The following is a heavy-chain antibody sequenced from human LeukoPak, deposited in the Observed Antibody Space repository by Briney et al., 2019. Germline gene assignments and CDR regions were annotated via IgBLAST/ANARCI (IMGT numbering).Heavy chain of an antibody. CDR2: ISSSSSYI. CDR3: ARGSLQRGYSYGYTS. CDR1: GFTFSSYS. J-gene: IGHJ4*02. D-gene: IGHD5-18*01. V-gene: IGHV3-21*01. Sequence: GGSLRLSCAASGFTFSSYSMNWVRQAPGKGLEWVSSISSSSSYIYYADSVKGRFTISRDNAKNSLYLQMNSLRAEDTAVYYCARGSLQRGYSYGYTSWGQGTLVTVSS.